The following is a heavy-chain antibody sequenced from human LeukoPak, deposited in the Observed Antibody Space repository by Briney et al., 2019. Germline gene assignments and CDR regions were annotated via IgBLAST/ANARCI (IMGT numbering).Heavy chain of an antibody. CDR2: IYSGGST. D-gene: IGHD2-21*02. CDR1: GFTVSSNY. V-gene: IGHV3-53*05. Sequence: GGSLRLPCAASGFTVSSNYMSWVRQAPGKGLEWVSVIYSGGSTYYADSVKGRFTISRDNSKNTLYLQMNSLRAEDTALYYCAKDIGSGGDRPYFDYWGQGTLVTVSS. J-gene: IGHJ4*02. CDR3: AKDIGSGGDRPYFDY.